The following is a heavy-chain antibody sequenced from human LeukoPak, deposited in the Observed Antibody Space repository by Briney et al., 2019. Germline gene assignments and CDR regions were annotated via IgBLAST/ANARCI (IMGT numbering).Heavy chain of an antibody. CDR1: GASISSYY. J-gene: IGHJ6*02. Sequence: SETLSLTCTVSGASISSYYWSWIRQPPGKGLEWIGYIYYSGSTNYNPSLKGRVTISVDTSKNQFSLKLSSVTAADTAVYYCARITAATTHYYYYYGMDVWGQGTTVTVSS. V-gene: IGHV4-59*08. CDR2: IYYSGST. D-gene: IGHD1/OR15-1a*01. CDR3: ARITAATTHYYYYYGMDV.